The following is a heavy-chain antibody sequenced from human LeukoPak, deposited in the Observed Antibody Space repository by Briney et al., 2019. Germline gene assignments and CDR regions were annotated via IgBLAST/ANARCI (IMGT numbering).Heavy chain of an antibody. V-gene: IGHV1-18*01. Sequence: ASVKVSCKASGDTFTSYGISWVRQAPGQGLEWMGWISAYNGNTNYAQKLQGRVTMTTDTSTSTAYMELRSLRSDDTAVYYCARDVVVPAAIPSPFDYWGQGTLVTVSS. J-gene: IGHJ4*02. CDR2: ISAYNGNT. CDR1: GDTFTSYG. CDR3: ARDVVVPAAIPSPFDY. D-gene: IGHD2-2*02.